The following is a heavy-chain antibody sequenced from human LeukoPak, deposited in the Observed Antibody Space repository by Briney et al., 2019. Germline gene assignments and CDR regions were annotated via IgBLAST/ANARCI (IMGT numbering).Heavy chain of an antibody. CDR2: ISGSGGST. Sequence: GGSLRLSCAASGFTFSSYAMSWVRQAPGKGLEWVSAISGSGGSTYYADSVKGRFTISRDNSKNTLYLQMNSLRAEDTAVYYCAKGGRVVVAATRTVYYYYGMGVWGQGTTVTVSS. V-gene: IGHV3-23*01. J-gene: IGHJ6*02. D-gene: IGHD2-15*01. CDR3: AKGGRVVVAATRTVYYYYGMGV. CDR1: GFTFSSYA.